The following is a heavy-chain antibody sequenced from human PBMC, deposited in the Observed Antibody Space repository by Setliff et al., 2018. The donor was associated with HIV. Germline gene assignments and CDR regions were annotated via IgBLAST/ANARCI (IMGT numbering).Heavy chain of an antibody. Sequence: PSETLSLTCAVXGGSFSAYYWSWIRQTPGKGLEWIGEINHSGGTNYNPSLKSRVTMSVDTSKNQFSLKLSSVTAADTAVFYCARGGYSYGFGRHRAYFQYWGQGTXXXVSS. CDR2: INHSGGT. CDR1: GGSFSAYY. V-gene: IGHV4-34*01. D-gene: IGHD5-18*01. CDR3: ARGGYSYGFGRHRAYFQY. J-gene: IGHJ1*01.